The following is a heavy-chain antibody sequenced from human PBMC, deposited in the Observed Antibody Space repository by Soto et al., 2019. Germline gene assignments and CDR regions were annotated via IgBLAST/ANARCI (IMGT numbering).Heavy chain of an antibody. J-gene: IGHJ4*02. CDR1: GFTFSIYV. CDR3: AKAPSYYDILTGYPSFDY. D-gene: IGHD3-9*01. V-gene: IGHV3-23*01. Sequence: VGSLRISCAASGFTFSIYVMSWVRLPPGKGLEWVSAISGSGGRTYYADSVKGRFTISRDNSKNTLYLQMNSLRAEDTAVYYCAKAPSYYDILTGYPSFDYWGQGTLVTVSS. CDR2: ISGSGGRT.